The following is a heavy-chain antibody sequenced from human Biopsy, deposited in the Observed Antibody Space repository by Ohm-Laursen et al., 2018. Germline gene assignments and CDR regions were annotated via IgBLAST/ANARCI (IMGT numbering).Heavy chain of an antibody. CDR2: IKEDGSEK. CDR3: ARGRSMDV. V-gene: IGHV3-7*01. CDR1: GFTFSSSC. J-gene: IGHJ6*02. Sequence: SLRLSCSAFGFTFSSSCMTWVRQAPGKGLEWVASIKEDGSEKFYVDSVKGRFTISRDNAQKSLYLQMNSPRVEDTVVHYCARGRSMDVWGQGTTVTVSS.